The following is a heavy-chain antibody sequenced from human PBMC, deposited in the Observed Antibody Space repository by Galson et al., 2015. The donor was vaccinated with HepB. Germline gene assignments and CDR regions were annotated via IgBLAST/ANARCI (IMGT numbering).Heavy chain of an antibody. V-gene: IGHV3-23*01. J-gene: IGHJ6*02. CDR1: GFTFSTYA. D-gene: IGHD1-26*01. Sequence: SLRLSCAGSGFTFSTYAMSWVRQAPGKGLEWVSVISGSGGSTYYADSVKGRFTISRDNSRNTAYLQMNSLRAEDTAVYYCARGRVGASGGVWGQGTTVTVSS. CDR2: ISGSGGST. CDR3: ARGRVGASGGV.